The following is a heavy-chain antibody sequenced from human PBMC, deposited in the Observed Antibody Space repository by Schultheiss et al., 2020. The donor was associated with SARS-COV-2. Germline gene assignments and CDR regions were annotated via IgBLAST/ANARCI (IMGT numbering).Heavy chain of an antibody. D-gene: IGHD3-10*01. CDR3: ARDNSNYYGSGSYWVY. CDR1: GFTVSSNY. Sequence: GESLKISCAASGFTVSSNYMSWVRQAPGKGLEWVSAISGSGGSTYYADSVKGRFTISRDNSKNTLYLQMNSLRAEDTAVYYCARDNSNYYGSGSYWVYWGQGTLVTVSS. V-gene: IGHV3-53*05. CDR2: ISGSGGST. J-gene: IGHJ4*02.